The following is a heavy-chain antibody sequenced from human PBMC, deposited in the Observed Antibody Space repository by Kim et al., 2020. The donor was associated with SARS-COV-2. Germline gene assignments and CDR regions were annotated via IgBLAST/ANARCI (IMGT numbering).Heavy chain of an antibody. V-gene: IGHV4-34*01. CDR2: GST. D-gene: IGHD6-13*01. J-gene: IGHJ4*02. Sequence: GSTNYNPSLKSRVTISVDTSKNQFSLKLSSVTAADTAVYYCARVVAAAEYWGQGTLVTVSS. CDR3: ARVVAAAEY.